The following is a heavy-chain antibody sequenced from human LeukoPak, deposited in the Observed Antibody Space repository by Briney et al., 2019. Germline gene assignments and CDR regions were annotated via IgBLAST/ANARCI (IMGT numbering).Heavy chain of an antibody. J-gene: IGHJ4*02. CDR3: ARVLVDSSSWYFDY. CDR2: IYYSGST. CDR1: GGSISSYY. D-gene: IGHD6-13*01. V-gene: IGHV4-59*01. Sequence: SETLSLTSTVSGGSISSYYWSWIRQPPGKGLEWIGYIYYSGSTNYNPSLKSRVTISVDTSKNQFSLKLSSVTAADTAVYYCARVLVDSSSWYFDYWGQGTLVTVSS.